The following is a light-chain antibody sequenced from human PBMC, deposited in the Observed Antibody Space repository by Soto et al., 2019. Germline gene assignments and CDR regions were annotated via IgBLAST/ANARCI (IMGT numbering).Light chain of an antibody. Sequence: HSVLTQPPSVSGAPGQRVTISCPGSSSNIGAGYDVHWYQQLPGTAPKLLIYGNSNRPSGVPDRFSGSKSGTSASLAITGLQAEDEADYYCQSYDSSRSGFAVFGGGTQLTVL. CDR2: GNS. CDR1: SSNIGAGYD. J-gene: IGLJ7*01. V-gene: IGLV1-40*01. CDR3: QSYDSSRSGFAV.